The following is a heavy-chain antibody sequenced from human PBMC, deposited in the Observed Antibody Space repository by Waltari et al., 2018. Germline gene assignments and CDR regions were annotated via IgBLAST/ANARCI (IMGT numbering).Heavy chain of an antibody. CDR2: IHYSGTT. Sequence: QVQLQESGSGLLKPSETLSLTCAVSRGSISIYYWSWIRQPPGKGLEWIGHIHYSGTTKYNPSLESRVTISLDPSKNQFSLKLSSVTAADTAVYYCARSRVTARFYYYYMDVWGRGTTVAVSS. D-gene: IGHD5-18*01. V-gene: IGHV4-59*01. CDR1: RGSISIYY. J-gene: IGHJ6*03. CDR3: ARSRVTARFYYYYMDV.